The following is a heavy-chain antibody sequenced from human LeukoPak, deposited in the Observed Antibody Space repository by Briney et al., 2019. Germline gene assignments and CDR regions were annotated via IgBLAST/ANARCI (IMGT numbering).Heavy chain of an antibody. CDR1: GFIFSNFG. J-gene: IGHJ4*02. CDR2: IRFDGSSP. D-gene: IGHD3-22*01. Sequence: TGGSLRLSCTASGFIFSNFGMHWVRQAPGKGLEWVAFIRFDGSSPNYADSVKGRFTISRDNSNKTLHLQLNSLRPEDTAVYHCAKPPPYYSASSPFDYWGRGTLVTVSS. V-gene: IGHV3-30*02. CDR3: AKPPPYYSASSPFDY.